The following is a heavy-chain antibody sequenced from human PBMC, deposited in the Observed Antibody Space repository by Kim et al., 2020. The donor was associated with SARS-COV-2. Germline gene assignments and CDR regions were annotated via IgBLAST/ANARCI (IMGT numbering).Heavy chain of an antibody. CDR3: ARRERGGLNYDP. D-gene: IGHD3-10*01. CDR1: GGSISSSSYY. J-gene: IGHJ5*02. V-gene: IGHV4-39*01. Sequence: SETLSLTCTVSGGSISSSSYYWGWIRQPPGKGLEWIGSIYYSGSTYYNPSLKSRVAISVDTSKNQFSLKLSSVTAADTAVYYCARRERGGLNYDPWGQGTLVTVSS. CDR2: IYYSGST.